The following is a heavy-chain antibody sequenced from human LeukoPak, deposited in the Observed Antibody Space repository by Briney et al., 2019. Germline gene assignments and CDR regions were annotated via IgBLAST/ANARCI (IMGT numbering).Heavy chain of an antibody. CDR2: IDPSDSYT. CDR3: ARLTLVAVAEIRDY. V-gene: IGHV5-10-1*01. Sequence: GESLKIPCKGSGYSFTSHWISWARQMPGKGLEWMGRIDPSDSYTNYSPSFQGHVTISADKSIRTAYLQWSSLKASDTAMYYCARLTLVAVAEIRDYWGQGTLVTVSS. CDR1: GYSFTSHW. D-gene: IGHD6-19*01. J-gene: IGHJ4*01.